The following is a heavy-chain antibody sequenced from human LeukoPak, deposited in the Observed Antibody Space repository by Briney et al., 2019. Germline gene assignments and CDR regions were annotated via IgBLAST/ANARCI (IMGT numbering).Heavy chain of an antibody. CDR1: GFTFSSYE. CDR2: ISSSASTK. Sequence: GGSLRLSCAASGFTFSSYEMKWVRQAPGKGLEWVSYISSSASTKYYADSVKGRFTISRDNAKNSLYLQMNSLRAEDTALYYCARMMSGSLDYWGQGALVTVSS. J-gene: IGHJ4*02. CDR3: ARMMSGSLDY. D-gene: IGHD1-26*01. V-gene: IGHV3-48*03.